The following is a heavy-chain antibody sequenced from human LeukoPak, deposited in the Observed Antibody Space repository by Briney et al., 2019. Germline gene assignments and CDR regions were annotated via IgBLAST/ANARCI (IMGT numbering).Heavy chain of an antibody. CDR3: ASRPRTGTTGDFHY. D-gene: IGHD1-1*01. J-gene: IGHJ4*02. V-gene: IGHV3-23*01. CDR1: GFTFSRFT. CDR2: ISGSGGST. Sequence: QPGGSLRLSWAASGFTFSRFTMNWVRQAPGKGLEWVSAISGSGGSTYYADSVKGRFTISRDNSKNTLYLQMNSLRAEDTAVYYCASRPRTGTTGDFHYWGQGTLVTVSS.